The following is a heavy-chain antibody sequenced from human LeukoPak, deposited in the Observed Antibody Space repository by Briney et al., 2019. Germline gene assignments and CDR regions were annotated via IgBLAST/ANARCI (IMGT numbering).Heavy chain of an antibody. CDR1: GCTFTSYG. D-gene: IGHD2-21*02. CDR3: ARGGAYCGGDCYYFFDMDV. V-gene: IGHV1-18*01. CDR2: ISAYNGNP. J-gene: IGHJ6*03. Sequence: ASVKVSCKASGCTFTSYGISWVRQAPGQGLEWMGWISAYNGNPNYAQKLQGRVTMTTDTSTSTAYMELSSLRSEDTAVYYCARGGAYCGGDCYYFFDMDVWGKGTTVTISS.